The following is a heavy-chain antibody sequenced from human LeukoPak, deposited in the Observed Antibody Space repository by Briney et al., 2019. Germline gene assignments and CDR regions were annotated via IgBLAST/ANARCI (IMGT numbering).Heavy chain of an antibody. CDR2: ISGSGGST. CDR3: AKVEQLVLGAFDI. D-gene: IGHD6-6*01. CDR1: GFTFSSYA. Sequence: GGSLRLSCAASGFTFSSYAMSWFRQAPGKGLEWVSAISGSGGSTYYADSVKGRFTISRDNSKNTLYLQMNSLRAEDTAVYYCAKVEQLVLGAFDIWGQGTMVTVSS. J-gene: IGHJ3*02. V-gene: IGHV3-23*01.